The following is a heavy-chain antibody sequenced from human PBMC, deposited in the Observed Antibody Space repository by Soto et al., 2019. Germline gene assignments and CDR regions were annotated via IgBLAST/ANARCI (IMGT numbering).Heavy chain of an antibody. J-gene: IGHJ4*02. Sequence: EVHLVESGGGLVKPGGSLKLSCAASGSTFSNAWMSWVRQIPGKGLEWVGRIKTKTDGGTTDYAAPVKGRFTISRDDSENTLYLQMNSLKSEDTAVYYCTRDKDIVVVADQFDYWGQGALVTVSS. CDR1: GSTFSNAW. CDR2: IKTKTDGGTT. CDR3: TRDKDIVVVADQFDY. V-gene: IGHV3-15*01. D-gene: IGHD2-15*01.